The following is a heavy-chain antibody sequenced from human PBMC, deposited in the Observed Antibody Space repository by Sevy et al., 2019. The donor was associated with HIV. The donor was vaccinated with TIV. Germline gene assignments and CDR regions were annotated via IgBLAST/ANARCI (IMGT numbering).Heavy chain of an antibody. J-gene: IGHJ5*02. CDR1: GYTFTSYG. CDR3: ATDHPVDQHLGP. D-gene: IGHD6-13*01. V-gene: IGHV1-18*04. CDR2: ISAYNGNT. Sequence: ASVKVSCKTSGYTFTSYGISWVRQAPGQGLEWMGWISAYNGNTNYAQKFQGRVTLTTDTSTSTAYMELRSLRSDDTAVYYCATDHPVDQHLGPWGQGTLVTVSS.